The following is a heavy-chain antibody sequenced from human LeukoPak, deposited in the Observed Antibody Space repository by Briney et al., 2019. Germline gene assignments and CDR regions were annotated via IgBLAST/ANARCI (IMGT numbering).Heavy chain of an antibody. D-gene: IGHD2-21*02. CDR1: GIPFSKAW. Sequence: GGSLRLSCAASGIPFSKAWMNWVRQAPGKGLEWVSSISSSSSYIYYADSVKGRFTISRDNAKNSLYLQMNSLRAEDTAVYYCARGAVTARSFDYWGQGTLVTVSS. V-gene: IGHV3-21*01. CDR2: ISSSSSYI. CDR3: ARGAVTARSFDY. J-gene: IGHJ4*02.